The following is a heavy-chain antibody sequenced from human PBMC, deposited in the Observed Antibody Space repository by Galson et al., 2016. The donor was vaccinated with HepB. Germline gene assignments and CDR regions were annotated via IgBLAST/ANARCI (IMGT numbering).Heavy chain of an antibody. V-gene: IGHV4-4*02. CDR2: IYRTGTA. CDR1: GDSISNNYW. D-gene: IGHD4/OR15-4a*01. CDR3: TRGTLGSVATMAFDY. J-gene: IGHJ4*02. Sequence: SETLSLTCAVSGDSISNNYWWPWVRQFPGQGLEWIGEIYRTGTAHYNPSFTSRATISIDKSKNEISLRLASVTAADTAVYYGTRGTLGSVATMAFDYWGQGTLVTVSS.